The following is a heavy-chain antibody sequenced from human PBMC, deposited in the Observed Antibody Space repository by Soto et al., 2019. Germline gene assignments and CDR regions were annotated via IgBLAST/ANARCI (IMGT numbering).Heavy chain of an antibody. CDR2: IIPITGIA. J-gene: IGHJ3*02. D-gene: IGHD6-19*01. V-gene: IGHV1-69*02. Sequence: EASVKVSCKASGGTFSSNTFSWVRQAPGQGPEWMGRIIPITGIAYYAQKFQGRVTITADKSTSTAYMEVTSLRSEDTAVYYCARGSSNAFDIWGQGTMVTVSS. CDR1: GGTFSSNT. CDR3: ARGSSNAFDI.